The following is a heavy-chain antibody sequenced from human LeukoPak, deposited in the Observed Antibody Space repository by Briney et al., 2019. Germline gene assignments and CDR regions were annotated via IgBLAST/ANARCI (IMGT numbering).Heavy chain of an antibody. D-gene: IGHD1-26*01. Sequence: SETLSLTCTVSGGSISSYYWSWIRQPPGKGLEWIGYIYYSGSTNYNPSLKSRVTKSVDTSKNQFSLKLSSVTAADTAVYYCAREGIVGATLGAFDIWGQGTMVTVSS. CDR1: GGSISSYY. J-gene: IGHJ3*02. V-gene: IGHV4-59*01. CDR2: IYYSGST. CDR3: AREGIVGATLGAFDI.